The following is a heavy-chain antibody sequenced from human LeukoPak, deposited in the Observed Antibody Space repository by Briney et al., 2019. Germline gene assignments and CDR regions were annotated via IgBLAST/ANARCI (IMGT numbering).Heavy chain of an antibody. CDR2: IGYDGSNK. D-gene: IGHD3-22*01. V-gene: IGHV3-30*18. J-gene: IGHJ4*02. Sequence: GRSLRLSCAASGFSFSSYGMHRVRHAPGKGLEWVAVIGYDGSNKYYADSVKGRFTISRDNSKNTLYLQMNSLRTEDTAVYSCAKEIYYDSSAFFDYWGQGTLVTVSS. CDR3: AKEIYYDSSAFFDY. CDR1: GFSFSSYG.